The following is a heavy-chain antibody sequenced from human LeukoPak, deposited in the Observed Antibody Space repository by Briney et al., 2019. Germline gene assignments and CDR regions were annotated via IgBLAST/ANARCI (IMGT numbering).Heavy chain of an antibody. J-gene: IGHJ4*02. Sequence: GRSLRLSCAASGFTFSSYGMHWVRQAPGKGLEWVAVISYDGSNKYYADSVKGRFTISRDNSKNTLYLQMNSLRAEDTAVYYCAKGVVVAPDVTPFDYWGQGTLVTVSS. CDR1: GFTFSSYG. V-gene: IGHV3-30*18. CDR2: ISYDGSNK. D-gene: IGHD2-2*01. CDR3: AKGVVVAPDVTPFDY.